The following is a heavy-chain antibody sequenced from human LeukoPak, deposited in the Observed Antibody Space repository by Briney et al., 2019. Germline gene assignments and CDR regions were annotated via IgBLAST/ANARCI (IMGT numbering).Heavy chain of an antibody. V-gene: IGHV4-38-2*02. CDR3: ASVHAWVQWLVTGHDAFDI. D-gene: IGHD6-19*01. CDR2: IYHSGST. J-gene: IGHJ3*02. Sequence: SETLSLTCTVSGYSISSGYYWGWIRQPPGKGLEWIGSIYHSGSTYYNPSLKSRVTISVDTSKNQFSLKLSSVTAADTAVYYCASVHAWVQWLVTGHDAFDIWGQGTMVTVSS. CDR1: GYSISSGYY.